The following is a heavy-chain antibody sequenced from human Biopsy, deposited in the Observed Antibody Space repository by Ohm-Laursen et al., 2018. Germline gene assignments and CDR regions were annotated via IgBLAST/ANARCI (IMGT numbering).Heavy chain of an antibody. D-gene: IGHD3-22*01. CDR2: IFYRGST. Sequence: SDTLSLTCPVSGGSSSNNNYYWGWIRQPPGKGLEWIGSIFYRGSTHYKPSLKSRLNISVDTSKNQFSLKLNSVTAADTAVYYCARDYDTSGYYYVSWGQGTLVTVSS. CDR1: GGSSSNNNYY. J-gene: IGHJ5*02. V-gene: IGHV4-39*01. CDR3: ARDYDTSGYYYVS.